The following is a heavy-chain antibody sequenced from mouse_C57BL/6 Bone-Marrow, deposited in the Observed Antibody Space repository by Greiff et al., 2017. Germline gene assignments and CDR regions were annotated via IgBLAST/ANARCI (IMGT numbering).Heavy chain of an antibody. Sequence: QVQLQQPGAELVKPGASVKLSCKASGYTFTSYWMQWVKQRPGQGLEWIGEIDPSDSYTNYNQKFKGKATLTVDTSSSTAYMQLSSLTSEDSAVYYCARSSTVVAPFDYWGQGTTLTVSS. V-gene: IGHV1-50*01. J-gene: IGHJ2*01. CDR1: GYTFTSYW. CDR2: IDPSDSYT. CDR3: ARSSTVVAPFDY. D-gene: IGHD1-1*01.